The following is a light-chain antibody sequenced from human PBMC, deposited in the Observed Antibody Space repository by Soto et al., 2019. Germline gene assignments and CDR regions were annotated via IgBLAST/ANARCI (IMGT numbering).Light chain of an antibody. J-gene: IGKJ4*01. CDR2: AAS. CDR1: QSISSY. CDR3: QQSYSTPPT. Sequence: DIQMTQSPSSLSASVGDRVTITCLASQSISSYLNWYQQKPGKAPKLLIYAASSLQSGVPSRFSGSGSGTDCTLTISSLQPEDVATYYCQQSYSTPPTLGGGTKVDI. V-gene: IGKV1-39*01.